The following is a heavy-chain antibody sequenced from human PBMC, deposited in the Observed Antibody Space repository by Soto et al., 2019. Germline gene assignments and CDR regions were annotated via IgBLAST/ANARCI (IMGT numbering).Heavy chain of an antibody. CDR2: IYYSGST. D-gene: IGHD3-16*01. J-gene: IGHJ6*02. V-gene: IGHV4-30-4*01. CDR3: ARWGGFKDGMDV. Sequence: QVQLQESGPGLVKPSQTLSLTCTVSGGSISSGDYYWSWIRQPPGKGLEWIGYIYYSGSTYYNPSLKSRGNISVEPSKNPFPLKVGSVAAADTGVYYFARWGGFKDGMDVWGQGTTVTVSS. CDR1: GGSISSGDYY.